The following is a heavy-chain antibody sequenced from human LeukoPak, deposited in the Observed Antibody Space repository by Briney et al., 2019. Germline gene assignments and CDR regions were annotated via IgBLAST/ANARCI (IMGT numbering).Heavy chain of an antibody. CDR3: ATDTAMVYYFDY. Sequence: SETLSLTCTVSGGSIGSSSYYWGWIRQPPGKGLEWIGSIYYSGSTYYNPSLKSRVTISVDTSKNQFSLKLSSVTAADTAVYYCATDTAMVYYFDYWGQGTLVTVSS. CDR1: GGSIGSSSYY. J-gene: IGHJ4*02. D-gene: IGHD5-18*01. CDR2: IYYSGST. V-gene: IGHV4-39*01.